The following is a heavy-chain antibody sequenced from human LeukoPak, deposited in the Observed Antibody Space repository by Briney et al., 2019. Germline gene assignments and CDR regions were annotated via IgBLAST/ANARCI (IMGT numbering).Heavy chain of an antibody. V-gene: IGHV4-34*01. CDR1: GGSFSGYY. D-gene: IGHD2-2*01. CDR3: ARAGGDVVVPAAIRPGDYFDY. CDR2: INHSGST. Sequence: ASETLSLTCAVYGGSFSGYYWSWIRQPPGKGLEWIGEINHSGSTNYNPSLKSRVTISVDTSKNQFSLKLSSVTAADTAVYYCARAGGDVVVPAAIRPGDYFDYWGQGTLVTVSS. J-gene: IGHJ4*02.